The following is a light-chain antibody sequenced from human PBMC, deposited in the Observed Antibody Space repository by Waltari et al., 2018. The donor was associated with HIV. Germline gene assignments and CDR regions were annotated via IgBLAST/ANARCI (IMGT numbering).Light chain of an antibody. CDR1: QDISNY. J-gene: IGKJ4*01. V-gene: IGKV1-33*01. CDR2: DAS. CDR3: QHYDNLPLT. Sequence: DIQMTQSPSSLSTSVGDRVTITCQASQDISNYLNWYQQKPGKAPKLLIPDASNLETGVPSRFSGSGSGTDFTFTISSLQPEDIATYYCQHYDNLPLTFGGGTKVEIK.